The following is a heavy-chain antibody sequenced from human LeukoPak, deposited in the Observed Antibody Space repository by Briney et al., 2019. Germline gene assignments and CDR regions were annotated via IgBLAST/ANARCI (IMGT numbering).Heavy chain of an antibody. V-gene: IGHV3-48*03. CDR1: GFTFSSYE. CDR3: ARVSGYDYIKTRSLDY. CDR2: ISSSGSTK. D-gene: IGHD5-12*01. Sequence: PGGSLGLSCAASGFTFSSYEMNWVRQAPGKGLEWVSYISSSGSTKYYADSVKGRFTISRDNAKNSLYLQMNSLRAEDTAVYYCARVSGYDYIKTRSLDYWGQGTLVTVSS. J-gene: IGHJ4*02.